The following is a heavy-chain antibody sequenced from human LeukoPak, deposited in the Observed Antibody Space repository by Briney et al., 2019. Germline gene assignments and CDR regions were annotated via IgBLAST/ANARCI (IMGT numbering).Heavy chain of an antibody. CDR3: ANAEYGDYVGYFDY. Sequence: GRSLRLSCAASGFTFSSYGMHWVRQTPGKGLEWVAVISYDGSNKYYADSVKGRFTISRGNSKNTLYLQMNSLRVEDTAVYYCANAEYGDYVGYFDYWGQGTLVTVSS. J-gene: IGHJ4*02. V-gene: IGHV3-30*18. D-gene: IGHD4-17*01. CDR1: GFTFSSYG. CDR2: ISYDGSNK.